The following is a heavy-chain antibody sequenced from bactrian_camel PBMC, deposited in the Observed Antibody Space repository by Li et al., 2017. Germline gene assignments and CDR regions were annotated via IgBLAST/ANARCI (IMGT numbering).Heavy chain of an antibody. Sequence: HVQLVESGGGSVLAGGTLTLSCAFSGATYSRLCMAWYRREAGKEREGVAAISPGTGRRWYGDSVKGRFTISRDDNQRTIYLQMNSLEPEDTAIYYCA. V-gene: IGHV3S1*01. CDR2: ISPGTGRR. CDR1: GATYSRLC.